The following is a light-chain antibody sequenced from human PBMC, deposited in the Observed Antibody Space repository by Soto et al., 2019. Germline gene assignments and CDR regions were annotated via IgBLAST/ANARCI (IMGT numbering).Light chain of an antibody. V-gene: IGKV1-39*01. CDR3: QQSYSIPWT. J-gene: IGKJ1*01. Sequence: DIQMTQSPSSLSATAGDRVTITCRASQSISNFLNWYQQKPGKAPKLLIQKASRLQNGVPPRFSGSGSGTDFTLTISSLQPEDFPVYYCQQSYSIPWTFGQGTKV. CDR2: KAS. CDR1: QSISNF.